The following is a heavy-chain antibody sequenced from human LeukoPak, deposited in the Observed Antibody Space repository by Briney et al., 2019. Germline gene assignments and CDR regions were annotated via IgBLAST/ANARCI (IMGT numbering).Heavy chain of an antibody. V-gene: IGHV1-69*13. CDR3: ARANMVRGVNIEYYFDY. D-gene: IGHD3-10*01. J-gene: IGHJ4*02. CDR2: IIPIFGTT. Sequence: SVKVSCKASGDTFSSYAISWVRQAPGQGLEWMGGIIPIFGTTNYAQKFQGRVTITADESTSTAYMELSSLRSEDTAVYYCARANMVRGVNIEYYFDYWGQGTLVTVSS. CDR1: GDTFSSYA.